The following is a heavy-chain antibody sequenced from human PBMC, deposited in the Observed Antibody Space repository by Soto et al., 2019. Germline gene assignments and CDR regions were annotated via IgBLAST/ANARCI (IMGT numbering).Heavy chain of an antibody. J-gene: IGHJ6*02. Sequence: QVQLVQSGAEVKKPGSSVKVSCKSSGGTFSSHSINWVRQAPGQGLEWMGGIIPIFGPANFAKKFQGRVTITADASMTTAYMELSSLTSEDTAVYYCATGSFTSTGGRIGYHYNAMDVWGQGTTVTVSS. D-gene: IGHD1-1*01. CDR2: IIPIFGPA. V-gene: IGHV1-69*01. CDR3: ATGSFTSTGGRIGYHYNAMDV. CDR1: GGTFSSHS.